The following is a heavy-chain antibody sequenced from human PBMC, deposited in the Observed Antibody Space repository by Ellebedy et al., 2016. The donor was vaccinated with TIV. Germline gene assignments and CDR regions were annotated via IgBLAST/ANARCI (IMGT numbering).Heavy chain of an antibody. CDR3: ARGTTVATRGVNWFNP. Sequence: GSLRLXXTVSGASISISGYYWGWIRQSPGKGLEWIGSIYYGGTTYYNPSLKSRVSISVDMSKNHFSLRLTSVTAADTAVYFCARGTTVATRGVNWFNPWGQGTLVTVSS. J-gene: IGHJ5*02. CDR1: GASISISGYY. V-gene: IGHV4-39*02. D-gene: IGHD4-17*01. CDR2: IYYGGTT.